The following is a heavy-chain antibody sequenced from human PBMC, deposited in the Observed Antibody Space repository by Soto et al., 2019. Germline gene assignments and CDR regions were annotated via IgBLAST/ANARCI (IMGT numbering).Heavy chain of an antibody. Sequence: GGSLRLSCAASGFTFSSYAMSWVRQAPGKGLEWVSAISGSGGSTYYADSVKGRFTISRDNSKNTLYLQMNSLRAEDTAVYYCAKAHDSSGYYLGYSHYGMHVCGPATTVTLSS. J-gene: IGHJ6*02. CDR1: GFTFSSYA. V-gene: IGHV3-23*01. CDR3: AKAHDSSGYYLGYSHYGMHV. D-gene: IGHD3-22*01. CDR2: ISGSGGST.